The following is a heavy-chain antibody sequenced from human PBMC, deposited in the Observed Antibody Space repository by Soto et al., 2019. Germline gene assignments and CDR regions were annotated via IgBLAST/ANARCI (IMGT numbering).Heavy chain of an antibody. CDR3: ARDRGAVTGQYFDY. J-gene: IGHJ4*02. D-gene: IGHD6-19*01. CDR2: ISSSGTSA. Sequence: SLRLSFAAAGFTFVDLCMRWIRQAPNKGLEYISYISSSGTSANYADSVKGRFTISRDNAKNSLYLQMNSLRAEDTAVYYCARDRGAVTGQYFDYWGQGALVTVSS. CDR1: GFTFVDLC. V-gene: IGHV3-11*05.